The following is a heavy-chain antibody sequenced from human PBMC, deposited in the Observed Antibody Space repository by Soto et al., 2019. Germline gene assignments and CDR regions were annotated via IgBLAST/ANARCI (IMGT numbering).Heavy chain of an antibody. V-gene: IGHV3-21*01. CDR2: ISSGSSYI. D-gene: IGHD3-3*02. J-gene: IGHJ6*02. CDR1: GFTFTSYS. CDR3: ARGRTTIYGGVIPPGGMDV. Sequence: PGGSLRLSCAASGFTFTSYSMTWVRQAPGKGLEWVSSISSGSSYIYYADSLKGRFTVSRDNAKNTLYLQMNSLRAEDTAVYYCARGRTTIYGGVIPPGGMDVWGQGITVTVSS.